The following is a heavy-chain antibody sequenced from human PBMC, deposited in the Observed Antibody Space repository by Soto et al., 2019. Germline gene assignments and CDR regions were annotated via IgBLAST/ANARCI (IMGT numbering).Heavy chain of an antibody. CDR2: ISASGGST. D-gene: IGHD1-26*01. CDR1: AFTFSSFS. J-gene: IGHJ3*01. Sequence: GGSLRLSCAASAFTFSSFSMAWVRQAPGKGLEWVSVISASGGSTWYADSVKGRFTISRDNSKNTLSLQMNSLRAEDTALYYCAKLMIGVGVTSAFDFWGQGTMVTVSS. CDR3: AKLMIGVGVTSAFDF. V-gene: IGHV3-23*01.